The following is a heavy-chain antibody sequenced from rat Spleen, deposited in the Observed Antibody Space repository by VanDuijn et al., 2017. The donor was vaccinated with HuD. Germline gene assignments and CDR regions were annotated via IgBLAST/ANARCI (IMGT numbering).Heavy chain of an antibody. Sequence: EVQLVESGGGLVQPGRSLKLSCAVSGFTFSDYNMAWVRLGPTAGLEWVASVSHTGGSTYYPDSVKGRFTISRDNAKSTLYLQMNSLRSEDTATYYCAREAEKPFHYFDYWGQGVMVTVSS. V-gene: IGHV5-20*01. D-gene: IGHD3-4*01. J-gene: IGHJ2*01. CDR3: AREAEKPFHYFDY. CDR1: GFTFSDYN. CDR2: VSHTGGST.